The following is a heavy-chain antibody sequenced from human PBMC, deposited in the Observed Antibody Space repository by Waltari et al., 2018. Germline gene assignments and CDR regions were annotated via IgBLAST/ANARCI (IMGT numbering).Heavy chain of an antibody. V-gene: IGHV4-39*07. D-gene: IGHD2-8*01. CDR1: GGSISSSSYY. J-gene: IGHJ6*02. CDR3: ARIWSYATGHYYYYYGMDV. Sequence: QLQLQESGPGLVKPSETLSLTCTVSGGSISSSSYYWGWIRQPPGKGLEWIGSIYYSGSTVYNPSLKSRVTISVDTSKNQFSLKLSSVTAADTAVYYCARIWSYATGHYYYYYGMDVWGQGTTVTVSS. CDR2: IYYSGST.